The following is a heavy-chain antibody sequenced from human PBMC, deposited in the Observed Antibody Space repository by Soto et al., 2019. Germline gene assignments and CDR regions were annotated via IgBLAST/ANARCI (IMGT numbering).Heavy chain of an antibody. CDR2: ISSSGGNT. Sequence: EVQLLESGGDLVQPGGSLRLSCAASGFTFSTYAMSWVRQAPGKGLEWVSTISSSGGNTYYTDSVKGRFTIPRDNSKNTLYLQMNSLRAEDTAIYYCAKRPTSTGFGDPFDIWGQGTMVTVSS. D-gene: IGHD3-10*01. CDR3: AKRPTSTGFGDPFDI. CDR1: GFTFSTYA. V-gene: IGHV3-23*01. J-gene: IGHJ3*02.